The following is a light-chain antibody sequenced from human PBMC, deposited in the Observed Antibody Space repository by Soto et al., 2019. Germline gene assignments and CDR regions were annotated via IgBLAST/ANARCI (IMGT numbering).Light chain of an antibody. CDR2: EVT. V-gene: IGLV2-23*02. J-gene: IGLJ1*01. Sequence: QSVLTQPASVSGSPGQSITISCTGTSNDVGNYNLVSWYQQHPGKAPKLVLFEVTKRPSGISDRFSGSKSANTASLTVSGLQADDEADYYCCSYAGNSIYVFGTGTKVTVL. CDR1: SNDVGNYNL. CDR3: CSYAGNSIYV.